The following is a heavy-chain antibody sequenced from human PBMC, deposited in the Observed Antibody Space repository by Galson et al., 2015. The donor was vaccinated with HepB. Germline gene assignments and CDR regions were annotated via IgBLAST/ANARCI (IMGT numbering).Heavy chain of an antibody. CDR3: ATADYYDSRGWFDP. CDR2: VDPEDGET. J-gene: IGHJ5*02. CDR1: GGTFSSYA. V-gene: IGHV1-69-2*01. Sequence: VKVSCKASGGTFSSYAISWVRQAPGQGLEWMGLVDPEDGETIYAEKFQGRVTITADTSTDTAYMELSSLRSEDTAVYYCATADYYDSRGWFDPWGQGTLVTVSS. D-gene: IGHD3-22*01.